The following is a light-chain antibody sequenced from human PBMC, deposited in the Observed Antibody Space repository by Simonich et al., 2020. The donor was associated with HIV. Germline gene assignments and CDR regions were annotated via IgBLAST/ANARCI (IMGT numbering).Light chain of an antibody. V-gene: IGLV2-14*03. CDR3: TSYTSSSTLV. CDR1: RRDVGGYNS. Sequence: QSALTQPPSASGSPGQSVTISCTETRRDVGGYNSVSWYPQHPVKAPKILIYDDSKRPSGVSNRFSGSKSGNTASLTISGLQAEDEADCYCTSYTSSSTLVFGGGTKLTVL. CDR2: DDS. J-gene: IGLJ2*01.